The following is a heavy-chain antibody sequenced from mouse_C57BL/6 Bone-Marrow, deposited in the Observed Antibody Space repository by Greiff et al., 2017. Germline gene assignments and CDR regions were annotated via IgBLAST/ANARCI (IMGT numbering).Heavy chain of an antibody. CDR1: GFSLTSYG. CDR3: ARTAY. Sequence: QVQLKQSGPGLVQPSQSLSITCTVSGFSLTSYGVHWVRQSPGKGLEWLGVIWSGGSTDYNAAFISRLTISKDNSKSQVCFKMNSLQADDAAIYYCARTAYWGQGTLVTVSA. J-gene: IGHJ3*01. V-gene: IGHV2-2*01. CDR2: IWSGGST.